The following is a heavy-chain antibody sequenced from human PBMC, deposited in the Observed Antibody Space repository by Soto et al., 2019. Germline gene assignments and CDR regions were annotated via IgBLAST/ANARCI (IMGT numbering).Heavy chain of an antibody. J-gene: IGHJ4*02. V-gene: IGHV4-39*02. CDR1: GGSISSSTYH. Sequence: QLQLQESGPGLVKPSEPLSLTCTVSGGSISSSTYHWAWIRHPPGKGLEWIASIYYTGTTYYSPSLKSRVTISVDTSKNHFSLKLSSVTAADTAVYYCSRERESASEHWGQGTLVTVSS. CDR3: SRERESASEH. CDR2: IYYTGTT.